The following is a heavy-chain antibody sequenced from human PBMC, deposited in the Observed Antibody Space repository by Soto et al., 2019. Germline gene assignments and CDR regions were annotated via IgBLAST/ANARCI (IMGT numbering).Heavy chain of an antibody. J-gene: IGHJ6*02. V-gene: IGHV3-33*01. D-gene: IGHD1-1*01. CDR2: IWYDGSNK. CDR3: ARDQLNYYYYYGMDV. Sequence: GGSLRLSCAASGFTFSSYGMHWVRQAPGKGLEWVAVIWYDGSNKYYADSVKGRFTISRDNSKNKLYLQMNGLRAEATAVYYCARDQLNYYYYYGMDVWGQGTTVTVSS. CDR1: GFTFSSYG.